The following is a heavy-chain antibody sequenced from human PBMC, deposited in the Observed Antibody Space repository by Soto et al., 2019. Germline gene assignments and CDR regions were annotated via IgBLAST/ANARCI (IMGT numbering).Heavy chain of an antibody. CDR3: ARARGTYTYGYCSGGSCYSDWFDP. V-gene: IGHV3-7*03. J-gene: IGHJ5*02. CDR2: IKQDGSEK. D-gene: IGHD2-15*01. CDR1: GFTFSSYW. Sequence: EVQLVESGGGLVQPGGSLRLSCAASGFTFSSYWMSWVRQAPGKGLEWVANIKQDGSEKYYVDSVKGRFTISRDNAKNSLYLQMNSLRAEDTAVYYCARARGTYTYGYCSGGSCYSDWFDPWGQGTLVTVSS.